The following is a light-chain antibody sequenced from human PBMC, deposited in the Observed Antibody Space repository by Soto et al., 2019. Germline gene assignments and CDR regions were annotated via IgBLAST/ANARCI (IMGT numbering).Light chain of an antibody. CDR3: QQYNNGPLT. CDR2: GAS. CDR1: QSVSSK. V-gene: IGKV3-15*01. J-gene: IGKJ4*01. Sequence: EIVMTQSPATLSVSPGERATLSRRASQSVSSKLAGYQQKPGQAPRRLIYGASTRTTGIPARFSGSGSATEFTLTISSLQSEDFAAYYCQQYNNGPLTFGGGTKVEIK.